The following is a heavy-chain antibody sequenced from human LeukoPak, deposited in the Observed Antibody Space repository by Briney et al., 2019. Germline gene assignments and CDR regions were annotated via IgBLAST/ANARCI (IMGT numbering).Heavy chain of an antibody. Sequence: GASVKVSCKASGYTFSSYGISWVRQAPGQGLEWMGWISAYNGNTNYAQSLQGRVTMTTDTSTSTAYMELRSLRSDDTAVYYCARDPISCTGGSCYSGAFDMWGQGTMVTVSS. CDR1: GYTFSSYG. CDR2: ISAYNGNT. CDR3: ARDPISCTGGSCYSGAFDM. D-gene: IGHD2-15*01. V-gene: IGHV1-18*01. J-gene: IGHJ3*02.